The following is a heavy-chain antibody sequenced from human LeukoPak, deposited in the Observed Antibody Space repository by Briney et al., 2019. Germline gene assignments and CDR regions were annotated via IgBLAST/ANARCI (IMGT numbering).Heavy chain of an antibody. CDR3: ARTRDNYYYASPNAFDV. V-gene: IGHV4-39*07. D-gene: IGHD3-10*01. CDR2: IYYSGST. CDR1: GGSISSSSYY. J-gene: IGHJ3*01. Sequence: SETLSLTCTVSGGSISSSSYYWGWIRQPPGKGLEWIGSIYYSGSTYYNPSLKSRVTISVDTSNNQFSLKLTTVTAADTAMYYCARTRDNYYYASPNAFDVWGQVTMVTVSS.